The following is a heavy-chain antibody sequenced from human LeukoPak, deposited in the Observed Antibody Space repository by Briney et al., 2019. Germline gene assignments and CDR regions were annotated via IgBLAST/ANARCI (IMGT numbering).Heavy chain of an antibody. V-gene: IGHV4-34*01. CDR3: AGGIAVAGTSY. Sequence: SETLSLTCTVSGGSISSYYWSWIRQPPGKGLEWIGEINHSGSTNYNPSLKSRVTISVDTSKNQFSLKLSSVTAADTAVYYCAGGIAVAGTSYWGQGTLVTVSS. D-gene: IGHD6-19*01. CDR2: INHSGST. J-gene: IGHJ4*02. CDR1: GGSISSYY.